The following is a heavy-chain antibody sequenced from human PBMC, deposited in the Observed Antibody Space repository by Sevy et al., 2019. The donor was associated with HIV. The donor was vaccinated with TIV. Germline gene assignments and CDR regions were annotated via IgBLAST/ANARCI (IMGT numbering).Heavy chain of an antibody. J-gene: IGHJ4*02. V-gene: IGHV3-21*01. CDR3: ARDALSGTSAY. CDR1: GFTFSAYV. Sequence: RGYLRLSCAASGFTFSAYVMNWVRQGPGKGLEWVSSISSSGRYIYYADSVQGRFTISRDNAEDSLYLQMNNLRAEDTAVYYCARDALSGTSAYWGQGTLVSVSS. D-gene: IGHD1-7*01. CDR2: ISSSGRYI.